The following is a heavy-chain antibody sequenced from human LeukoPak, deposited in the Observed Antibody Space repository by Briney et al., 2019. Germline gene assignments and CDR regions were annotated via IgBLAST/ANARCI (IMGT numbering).Heavy chain of an antibody. Sequence: GGSLRLSCAASGFTFSSYAMSWVRQAPGKGLEWVSAISGSGGSTYYADSVKGRFTISRDNSKNTLYLQMNGLRAEDTAVYYCAKDLYDSSGYHGDFDYWGQGTLVTVSS. D-gene: IGHD3-22*01. CDR2: ISGSGGST. CDR3: AKDLYDSSGYHGDFDY. J-gene: IGHJ4*02. CDR1: GFTFSSYA. V-gene: IGHV3-23*01.